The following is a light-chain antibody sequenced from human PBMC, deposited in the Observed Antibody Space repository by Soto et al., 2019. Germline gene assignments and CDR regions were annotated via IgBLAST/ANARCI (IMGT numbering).Light chain of an antibody. V-gene: IGKV1-5*01. J-gene: IGKJ1*01. Sequence: DLQIPPSTSNLSASVGDSVTITFLASQSISSWLAWYQQKPGKAPKLLIYDASSLESGVPSRFSGSGPGTEFTLTISRLQPDDFATYYCQKYNSYSRWKFGKGTKVDIK. CDR2: DAS. CDR1: QSISSW. CDR3: QKYNSYSRWK.